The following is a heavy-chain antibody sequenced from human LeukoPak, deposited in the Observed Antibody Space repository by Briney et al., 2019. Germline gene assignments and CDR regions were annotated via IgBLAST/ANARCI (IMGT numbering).Heavy chain of an antibody. CDR3: AKRDRPYCSGGSCYLGHFDY. D-gene: IGHD2-15*01. CDR2: ISGSGGST. CDR1: GFTFSSYA. J-gene: IGHJ4*02. Sequence: GGSLRLSCAASGFTFSSYAMSWVRQAPGKGLEWVSAISGSGGSTYYADSVKGRFTISRDISKNTLYLQMNSLRAEDTAVYYCAKRDRPYCSGGSCYLGHFDYWGQGTLVTVSS. V-gene: IGHV3-23*01.